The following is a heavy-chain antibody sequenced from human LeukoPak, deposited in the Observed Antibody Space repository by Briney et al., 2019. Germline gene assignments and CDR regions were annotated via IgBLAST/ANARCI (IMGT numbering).Heavy chain of an antibody. CDR2: IY. J-gene: IGHJ6*04. V-gene: IGHV4-59*01. Sequence: SETLSLTCTVSGGSISSYYWNWIRQPPGKGLEWIGSIYNYNPSLKSRVTISVDTSKNQFSLKLSAWTAADTAIYFWAGNSSGWDDLPHQDKDLWGKGTTGTGSS. CDR1: GGSISSYY. D-gene: IGHD6-19*01. CDR3: AGNSSGWDDLPHQDKDL.